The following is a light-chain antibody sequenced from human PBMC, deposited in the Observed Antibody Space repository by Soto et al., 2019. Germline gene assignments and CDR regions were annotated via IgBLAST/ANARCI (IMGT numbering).Light chain of an antibody. Sequence: EIVLTQSPGTLSLSPGERGTLSCRASQSVTNNYVAWYQQKPGQAPRLLIHDASSRATGIPDRFSGSGSGTVFTLTIDRLEPEDFAVYFCQQCATSPLTFGQGTRVDIK. CDR2: DAS. J-gene: IGKJ1*01. CDR1: QSVTNNY. V-gene: IGKV3-20*01. CDR3: QQCATSPLT.